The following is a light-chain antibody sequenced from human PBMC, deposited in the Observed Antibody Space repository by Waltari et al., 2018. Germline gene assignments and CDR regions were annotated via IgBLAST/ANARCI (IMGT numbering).Light chain of an antibody. CDR2: DVS. J-gene: IGLJ1*01. CDR3: SSYTSSSPYV. V-gene: IGLV2-14*03. CDR1: SSDGGGYNY. Sequence: QSALTQPASVSGSPGQSITISCTGISSDGGGYNYVSWYQQYPGKAPKLMIYDVSNRPSGVSNRFSGSKSGNTASLTISGLQAEDEADYYCSSYTSSSPYVFGTGTKVTVL.